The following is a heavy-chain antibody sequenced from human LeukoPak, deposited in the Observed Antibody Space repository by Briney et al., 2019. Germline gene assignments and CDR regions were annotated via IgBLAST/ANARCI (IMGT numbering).Heavy chain of an antibody. J-gene: IGHJ4*02. V-gene: IGHV3-21*01. CDR2: ISSSSSYI. CDR1: GFTFSSYS. CDR3: ARGGGSYQGFDF. Sequence: GGSLRLSCAASGFTFSSYSMNWVRQAPGKGLEWVSSISSSSSYIYYADSVKGRFTISRDNAKNSLYLQMNSLGAEDTAVYYCARGGGSYQGFDFWGQGTLVTVSS. D-gene: IGHD1-26*01.